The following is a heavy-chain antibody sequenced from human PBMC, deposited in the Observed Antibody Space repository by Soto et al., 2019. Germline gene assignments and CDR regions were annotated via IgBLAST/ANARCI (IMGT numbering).Heavy chain of an antibody. CDR2: IIPILGIA. CDR3: AGNRNPWYYMDV. Sequence: QVQLVQSGAEVKKPGSSVKVSCKASGGTFSSFTISWVRQAPGQGLEWMGRIIPILGIANYAQKFQGRVTITADKSTSTAYMELSSGRSEDTAVYYCAGNRNPWYYMDVWGKGTTVTVSS. CDR1: GGTFSSFT. V-gene: IGHV1-69*02. D-gene: IGHD1-1*01. J-gene: IGHJ6*03.